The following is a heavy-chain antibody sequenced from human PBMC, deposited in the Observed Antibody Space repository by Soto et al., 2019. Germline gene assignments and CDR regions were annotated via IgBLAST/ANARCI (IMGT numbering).Heavy chain of an antibody. CDR3: ARDGIQLRSYGMDV. Sequence: EVQLVESGGDFVQPGGSLRLSCEASGFTFSGFGMHWVRHVPGEGLMWVSYTSRNGSSIDYADSVKGRFTISRDNAKNSLYLQTNSLRAEDTAVYYCARDGIQLRSYGMDVWGQGTTVPVSS. CDR1: GFTFSGFG. D-gene: IGHD5-18*01. CDR2: TSRNGSSI. V-gene: IGHV3-48*03. J-gene: IGHJ6*02.